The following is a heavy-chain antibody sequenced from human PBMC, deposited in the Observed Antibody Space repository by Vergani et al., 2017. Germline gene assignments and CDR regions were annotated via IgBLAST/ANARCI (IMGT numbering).Heavy chain of an antibody. Sequence: EVQLVESGGGLVKPGGSLRLSCAASRFTFSNAWMSWVRQAPGKGLEWVGRIKSKTDGGTTDYAAPVKGRFTISRDDSKNTLYLQMNSLKTEDTAVYYCTTDQTFLELVFRIDYWGQGTLVTVSS. V-gene: IGHV3-15*01. J-gene: IGHJ4*02. D-gene: IGHD1-7*01. CDR2: IKSKTDGGTT. CDR3: TTDQTFLELVFRIDY. CDR1: RFTFSNAW.